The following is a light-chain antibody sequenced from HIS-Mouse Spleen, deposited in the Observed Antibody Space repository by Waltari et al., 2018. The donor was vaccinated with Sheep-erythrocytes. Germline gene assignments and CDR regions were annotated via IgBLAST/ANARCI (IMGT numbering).Light chain of an antibody. Sequence: QSALTQPRSVSGSPGQSVTISCTGTSIDVGGYNYVSWYQQHPGKAPKLMIYDVSKRPSGVPDRFSGSKSGNTASLTISGLQAEDEADYYCCSYAGSYNYVFGTGTKVTVL. CDR3: CSYAGSYNYV. V-gene: IGLV2-11*01. CDR2: DVS. CDR1: SIDVGGYNY. J-gene: IGLJ1*01.